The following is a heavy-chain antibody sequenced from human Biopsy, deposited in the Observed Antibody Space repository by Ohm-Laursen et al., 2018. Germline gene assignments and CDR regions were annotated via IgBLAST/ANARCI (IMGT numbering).Heavy chain of an antibody. J-gene: IGHJ3*02. Sequence: SDTLSLTCAVSGGSFSGYYWSWIRQTPGKGLEGIGEVSHSGSTNYNPSLKSRVTISVDKSKNQFSLNLSSVTAADTAVYYCARLTGDYIWGNWRINHDPFDIWNQGTSVTVSS. CDR2: VSHSGST. CDR3: ARLTGDYIWGNWRINHDPFDI. D-gene: IGHD3-16*01. V-gene: IGHV4-34*01. CDR1: GGSFSGYY.